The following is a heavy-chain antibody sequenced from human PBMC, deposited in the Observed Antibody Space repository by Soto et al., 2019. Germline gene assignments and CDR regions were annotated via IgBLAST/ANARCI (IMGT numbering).Heavy chain of an antibody. Sequence: QVHLVQSGAEVKKPGASVKVSCQGSGYAFTTYGITWVRQAPGQGLEWKGWISARNGNTNYGQKLQGRVTVTRYTSTRQAYMAMRSLRYDDTAVYYCARGRYVDYWGQGALVTVSS. CDR1: GYAFTTYG. V-gene: IGHV1-18*01. J-gene: IGHJ4*02. CDR2: ISARNGNT. D-gene: IGHD1-1*01. CDR3: ARGRYVDY.